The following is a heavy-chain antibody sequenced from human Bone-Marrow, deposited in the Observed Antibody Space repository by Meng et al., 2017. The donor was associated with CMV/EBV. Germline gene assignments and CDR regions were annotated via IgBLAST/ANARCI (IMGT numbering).Heavy chain of an antibody. CDR3: AKVLGRSSN. Sequence: SLKISCAASGFTFDDYAMHWVRQAPGKGLEWVSGIAWNGGDIGYADSVKGRFIISRDNARNSLYLQMNSLRAEDTAVYYCAKVLGRSSNWGQGTLVTVSS. CDR1: GFTFDDYA. V-gene: IGHV3-9*01. CDR2: IAWNGGDI. J-gene: IGHJ4*02. D-gene: IGHD6-19*01.